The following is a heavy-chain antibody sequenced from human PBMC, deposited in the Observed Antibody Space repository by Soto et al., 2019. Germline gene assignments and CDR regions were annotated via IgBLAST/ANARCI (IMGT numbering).Heavy chain of an antibody. J-gene: IGHJ6*03. CDR2: ISAYNGNT. CDR3: ARVNRSGYYYYMDV. V-gene: IGHV1-18*01. CDR1: GYTFTSYG. D-gene: IGHD6-25*01. Sequence: PSVKVSCKASGYTFTSYGISWVRQAPGQGLEWMGWISAYNGNTNYAQKLQGRVTMTTDTSTSTAYMELRSLRSDDTAVYYCARVNRSGYYYYMDVWGKGTTVTVSS.